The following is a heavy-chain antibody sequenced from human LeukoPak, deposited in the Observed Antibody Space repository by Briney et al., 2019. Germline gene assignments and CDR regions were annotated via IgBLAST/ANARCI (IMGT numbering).Heavy chain of an antibody. Sequence: GGSLRLSCAASGFTFSTYAMSWVRQAPGKGLEWVATVSGSGLYTYYADSVRGRFTISRDNSKDTFYLQMNSLRAEDTAVYYCAKLMSQPASLFFDQWGQGTLVTVSS. CDR3: AKLMSQPASLFFDQ. J-gene: IGHJ4*02. V-gene: IGHV3-23*01. CDR2: VSGSGLYT. CDR1: GFTFSTYA. D-gene: IGHD5/OR15-5a*01.